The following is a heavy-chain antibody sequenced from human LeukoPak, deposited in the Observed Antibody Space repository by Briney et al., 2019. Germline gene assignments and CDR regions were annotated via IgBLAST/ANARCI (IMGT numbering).Heavy chain of an antibody. CDR1: GYTFTSYG. CDR2: ISAYNGNT. D-gene: IGHD3-10*01. J-gene: IGHJ5*02. V-gene: IGHV1-18*01. Sequence: ASVKVSCKASGYTFTSYGISWVRQAPGQGLEWMGWISAYNGNTNYAQKLQGRVTMTTDTSTSTAYMELRSLRSDDTAVYYCARDPLRFGELFGNWFDPWGQGTLVAVSS. CDR3: ARDPLRFGELFGNWFDP.